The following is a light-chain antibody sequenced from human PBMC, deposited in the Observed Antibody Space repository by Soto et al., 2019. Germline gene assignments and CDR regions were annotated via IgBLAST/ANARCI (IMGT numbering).Light chain of an antibody. V-gene: IGKV3-20*01. CDR2: GAS. J-gene: IGKJ1*01. CDR3: HQRGSWPRGT. Sequence: EIVLTQSPGTLSLSPGERATLSCRASQSVSSSYLAWYQQKPGQAPRLLIYGASSRATGIPDRFSGSGSGTDFTLTISRLEPEDFAVYYCHQRGSWPRGTFGQGTKVDI. CDR1: QSVSSSY.